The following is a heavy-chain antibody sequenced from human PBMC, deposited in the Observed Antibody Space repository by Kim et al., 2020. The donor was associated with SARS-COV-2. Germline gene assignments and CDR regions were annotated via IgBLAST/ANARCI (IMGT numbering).Heavy chain of an antibody. V-gene: IGHV4-59*13. D-gene: IGHD6-25*01. CDR3: ARGSGGALENDY. CDR1: GGSISSYY. J-gene: IGHJ4*02. CDR2: IYYSGST. Sequence: SETLSLTCTVSGGSISSYYWSWIRQPPGKGLEWIGYIYYSGSTNYNPSLKSRVTISVDTSKYQFSLKLSSVTAADTAVYYCARGSGGALENDYWGQGTLVTVSS.